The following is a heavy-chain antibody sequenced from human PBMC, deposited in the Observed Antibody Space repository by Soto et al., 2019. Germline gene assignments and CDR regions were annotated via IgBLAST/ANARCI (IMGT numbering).Heavy chain of an antibody. CDR1: GFTFSSYG. CDR3: ANLRLTSIPWYYYGMDV. J-gene: IGHJ6*02. V-gene: IGHV3-30*18. CDR2: ISYDGSNK. D-gene: IGHD3-3*02. Sequence: GGSLRLSCAASGFTFSSYGMHWVRQAPGKGLEWVAVISYDGSNKYYADSVKGRFTISRDNSKNTLYLQMNSLRAEDTAVYYCANLRLTSIPWYYYGMDVWGQGTTVTVSS.